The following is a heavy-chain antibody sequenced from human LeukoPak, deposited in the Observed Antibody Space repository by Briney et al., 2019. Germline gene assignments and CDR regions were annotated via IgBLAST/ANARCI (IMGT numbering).Heavy chain of an antibody. D-gene: IGHD3-22*01. CDR3: ATTISHYYDSSGYYYPLDY. Sequence: ASVKVSCKVSGYTLTELSMHWVRQAPGKGLEWMGGFDPEDGGTIYAQKFQGRVTMTEDTSTDTAYMELSSLRSEDTAVYYCATTISHYYDSSGYYYPLDYWGQGTLVTVSS. CDR2: FDPEDGGT. CDR1: GYTLTELS. J-gene: IGHJ4*02. V-gene: IGHV1-24*01.